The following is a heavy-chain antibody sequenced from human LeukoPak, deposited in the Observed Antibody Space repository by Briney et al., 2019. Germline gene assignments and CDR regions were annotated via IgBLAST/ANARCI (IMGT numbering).Heavy chain of an antibody. Sequence: GGSLRLSCAASGFTFSTYAMNWVRQAPGKGLEWFSGISGSGDNTYYTDSVKGRFTISRDNSKDTLYLQMNSLRAEDTAVYYCAKERSSGVYRLFDYWGQGTLVTVSS. V-gene: IGHV3-23*01. J-gene: IGHJ4*02. CDR1: GFTFSTYA. CDR3: AKERSSGVYRLFDY. CDR2: ISGSGDNT. D-gene: IGHD3-22*01.